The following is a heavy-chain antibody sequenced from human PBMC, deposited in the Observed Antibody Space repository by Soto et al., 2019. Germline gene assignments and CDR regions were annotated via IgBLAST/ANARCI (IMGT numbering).Heavy chain of an antibody. CDR1: GFTFRSYA. Sequence: PGGSLRLSCAASGFTFRSYAISWVRQAPGKGLEWVSTISGGSDDYADSVKGRFAIARDDSKNTLYLQMNSLRAEDTALYYCAKGSGSSWFDPFASWXQGTLVTVSS. D-gene: IGHD6-13*01. V-gene: IGHV3-23*01. J-gene: IGHJ4*02. CDR3: AKGSGSSWFDPFAS. CDR2: ISGGSD.